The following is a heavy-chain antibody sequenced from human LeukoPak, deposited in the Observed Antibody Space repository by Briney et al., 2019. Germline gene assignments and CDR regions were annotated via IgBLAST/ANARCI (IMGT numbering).Heavy chain of an antibody. V-gene: IGHV1-46*01. CDR1: GYTFTSYY. CDR2: INPSGGST. CDR3: ASWSSSSWRRSEYFQH. J-gene: IGHJ1*01. D-gene: IGHD6-6*01. Sequence: GASVKVSCKASGYTFTSYYMHWVRQAPGQGLEWMGIINPSGGSTSYAQKFQGRVTITADESTSTAYMELSSLRSEDTAVYYCASWSSSSWRRSEYFQHWGQGTLVTVSS.